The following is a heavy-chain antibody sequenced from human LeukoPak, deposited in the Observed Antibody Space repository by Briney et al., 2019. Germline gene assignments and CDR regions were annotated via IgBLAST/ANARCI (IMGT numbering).Heavy chain of an antibody. Sequence: GGSLRLSCVASGFTFNNFAMSWVRQAPGKGLEWVSTLSGSGRGTNYADSVKGRFIISRDNSKKTLSLQMSSLRSDDTAVYYCARDRGNYDSSDPLDYWGQGTLVTVSS. V-gene: IGHV3-23*01. J-gene: IGHJ4*02. D-gene: IGHD3-22*01. CDR2: LSGSGRGT. CDR1: GFTFNNFA. CDR3: ARDRGNYDSSDPLDY.